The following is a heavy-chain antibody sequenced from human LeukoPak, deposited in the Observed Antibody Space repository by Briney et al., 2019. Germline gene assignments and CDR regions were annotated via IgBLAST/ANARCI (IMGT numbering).Heavy chain of an antibody. CDR1: GFTFSRSW. J-gene: IGHJ4*02. CDR3: TRVSWRGEIY. V-gene: IGHV3-7*01. CDR2: INEDGSEI. D-gene: IGHD3-3*01. Sequence: GGSLRLSCAASGFTFSRSWMTWVRQAPGKGLEWVASINEDGSEIHYVDSVKGRFTISRDNAKDSLYLQMNSLRAEDTAVYYCTRVSWRGEIYWGQGTLVSVSS.